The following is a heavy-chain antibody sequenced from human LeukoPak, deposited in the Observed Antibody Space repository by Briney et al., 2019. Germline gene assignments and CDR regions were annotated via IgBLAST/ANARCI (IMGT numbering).Heavy chain of an antibody. J-gene: IGHJ4*02. V-gene: IGHV3-11*01. CDR2: IGGSGSVV. CDR1: LFTFSDYY. D-gene: IGHD3-3*01. Sequence: GGSLRLSCVASLFTFSDYYMSWIRLTPGKGLEWVSYIGGSGSVVHYADSVKGRFTISRDNAKRSLYLQMNSLRAEDTAVYYCATPDYDFWSGYYTRLDYWGQGTLVTVSS. CDR3: ATPDYDFWSGYYTRLDY.